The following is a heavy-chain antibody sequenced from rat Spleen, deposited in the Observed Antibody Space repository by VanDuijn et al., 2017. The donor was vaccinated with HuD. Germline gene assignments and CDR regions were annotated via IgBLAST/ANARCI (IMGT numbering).Heavy chain of an antibody. J-gene: IGHJ4*01. CDR2: ISPSGGST. CDR1: GFTFSNYD. V-gene: IGHV5-25*01. Sequence: EVQLVESGGGLVQPGRSLKLSCAASGFTFSNYDMAWVRQAPTKGLEWVASISPSGGSTYYRDSVKGRFTVSRDNAKSTLYLQMDSLRSEDTATYYCARHGGIVSWDYVMDAWGQGASVTVSS. CDR3: ARHGGIVSWDYVMDA. D-gene: IGHD1-11*01.